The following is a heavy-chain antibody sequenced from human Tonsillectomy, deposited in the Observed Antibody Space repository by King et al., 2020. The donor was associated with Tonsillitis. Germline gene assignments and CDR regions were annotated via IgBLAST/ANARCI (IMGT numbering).Heavy chain of an antibody. CDR3: ARELGRSSWYRVYYYSGLDV. CDR2: IYHSGSN. J-gene: IGHJ6*02. D-gene: IGHD6-13*01. Sequence: VQLQESGPGLVKPSGTLSLTCAVSGYSISSGYYWGWIRQPPGKGLEWIGNIYHSGSNYYNPSLKSRVTISVDTSKNQFSLKLTSVTAADTAVYYGARELGRSSWYRVYYYSGLDVWGQGTTVTVSS. CDR1: GYSISSGYY. V-gene: IGHV4-38-2*02.